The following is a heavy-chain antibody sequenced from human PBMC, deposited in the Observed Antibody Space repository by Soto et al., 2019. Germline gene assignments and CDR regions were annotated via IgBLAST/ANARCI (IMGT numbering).Heavy chain of an antibody. CDR3: ARGGGRDGYYFDY. V-gene: IGHV4-34*01. Sequence: SETLSLTFAVYGGSFSDYYWSWIRQPPGKGLEWIGEINHSGSTNYNPSLKSRVTISVDTSKNQFSLKLSSVTAADTAVYYCARGGGRDGYYFDYGGQGTLVTVSS. D-gene: IGHD5-12*01. J-gene: IGHJ4*02. CDR2: INHSGST. CDR1: GGSFSDYY.